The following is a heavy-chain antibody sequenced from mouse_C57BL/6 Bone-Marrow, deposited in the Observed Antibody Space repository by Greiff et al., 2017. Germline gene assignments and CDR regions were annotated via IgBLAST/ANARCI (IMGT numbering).Heavy chain of an antibody. D-gene: IGHD1-1*01. Sequence: EVKVVESEGGLVQPGSSMKLSCTASGFTFSDYYMAWVRQVPEKGLEWVANINYDGSSTYYLDSLKSRFIISRDNAKNILYLQMSSLKSEDTATYYCAREEGNYYGSSWFAYWGQGTLVTVSA. V-gene: IGHV5-16*01. CDR1: GFTFSDYY. CDR2: INYDGSST. J-gene: IGHJ3*01. CDR3: AREEGNYYGSSWFAY.